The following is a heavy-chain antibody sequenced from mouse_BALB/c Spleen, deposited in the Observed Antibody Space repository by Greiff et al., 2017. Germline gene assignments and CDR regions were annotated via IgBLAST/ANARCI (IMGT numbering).Heavy chain of an antibody. D-gene: IGHD4-1*01. V-gene: IGHV1S132*01. J-gene: IGHJ2*01. CDR2: IFPGTGTT. CDR3: AGSNWDGELYFDC. Sequence: VQLQQSGAELVKPGASVKLSCKTSGYTFTSYWIQWVKQRPGQGLGWIGEIFPGTGTTYYNEKFKGKATLTIDTSSSTAYMQLSSLTSEDSAVYFCAGSNWDGELYFDCWGQGTTLTVSS. CDR1: GYTFTSYW.